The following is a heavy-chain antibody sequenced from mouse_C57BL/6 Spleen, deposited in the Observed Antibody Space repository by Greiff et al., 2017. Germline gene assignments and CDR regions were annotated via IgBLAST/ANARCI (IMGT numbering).Heavy chain of an antibody. CDR1: GFSLTSYG. CDR2: IWRGGST. J-gene: IGHJ2*01. Sequence: VQLQESGPGLVQPSQSLSITCTVSGFSLTSYGVHWVRQSPGKGLEWLGVIWRGGSTDYNAAFISRLSISKDNSKSQVFFKMNSLQADATAIYYCARNRGGYSNYFDYWGQGTTLTVSS. V-gene: IGHV2-2*01. CDR3: ARNRGGYSNYFDY. D-gene: IGHD2-5*01.